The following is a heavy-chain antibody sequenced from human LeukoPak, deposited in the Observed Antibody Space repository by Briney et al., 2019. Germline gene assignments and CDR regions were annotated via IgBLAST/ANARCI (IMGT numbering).Heavy chain of an antibody. CDR1: GVTFSSYS. CDR2: ISSSSSYI. J-gene: IGHJ4*02. Sequence: PGGSLRLSCAASGVTFSSYSMNWVRQAPGKGLEWVSSISSSSSYIYYADSVKGRFTISRDNAKNSLYLQMNSLRAEDTAGYYYSSDSRVDFWRGYLFAYGGQGTLVTVSS. D-gene: IGHD3-3*01. V-gene: IGHV3-21*01. CDR3: SSDSRVDFWRGYLFAY.